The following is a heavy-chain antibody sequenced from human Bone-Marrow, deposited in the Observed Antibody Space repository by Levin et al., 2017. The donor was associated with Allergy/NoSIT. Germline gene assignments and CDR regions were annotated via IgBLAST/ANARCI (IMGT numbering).Heavy chain of an antibody. V-gene: IGHV4-59*01. Sequence: PSETLSLTFTVSGGSITNYYWSWIRQPPGKGLEWIGYIYYSGSTNYNPSLKSRVTISVDTSKNQFSLKLSSVTAADSAVYYCARDRTIAAAGGGHYYYGMDVWGQGTTVTVSS. CDR3: ARDRTIAAAGGGHYYYGMDV. CDR2: IYYSGST. J-gene: IGHJ6*02. CDR1: GGSITNYY. D-gene: IGHD6-13*01.